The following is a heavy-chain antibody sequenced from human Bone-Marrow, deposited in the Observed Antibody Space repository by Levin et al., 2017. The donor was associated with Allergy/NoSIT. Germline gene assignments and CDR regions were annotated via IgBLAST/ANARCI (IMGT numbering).Heavy chain of an antibody. V-gene: IGHV3-23*01. CDR3: AKTGGRFTSPRERFFDD. J-gene: IGHJ3*01. D-gene: IGHD2-2*01. CDR2: ISGSGGST. CDR1: GFTFSTFA. Sequence: GGSLRLSCAASGFTFSTFAMSWVRQAPGKGLEWVSGISGSGGSTYSADSVKGRFSISRDSSKNTLYLHMNSLRADDTAVYYCAKTGGRFTSPRERFFDDWGQGTMVIVS.